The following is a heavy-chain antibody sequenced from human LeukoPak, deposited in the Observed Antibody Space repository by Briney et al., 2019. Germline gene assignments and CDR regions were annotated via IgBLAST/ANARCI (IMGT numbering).Heavy chain of an antibody. Sequence: PGGSLRLSCAASGFTFSSYSMSWVRQAPGKGLEWVSAISGSGGSTYYADSVKGRFTISRDNSKNTLYLQMNSLRAEDTAVYYCDIIYGSGSYFDYWGQGTLVTVSS. J-gene: IGHJ4*02. CDR2: ISGSGGST. V-gene: IGHV3-23*01. CDR3: DIIYGSGSYFDY. CDR1: GFTFSSYS. D-gene: IGHD3-10*01.